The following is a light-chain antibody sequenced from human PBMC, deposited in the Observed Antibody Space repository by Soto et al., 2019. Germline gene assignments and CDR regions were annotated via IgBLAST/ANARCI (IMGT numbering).Light chain of an antibody. Sequence: DIQMTQSPSSLSASVGDRVTINCRASQSITTYLHWYQHKAGKAPKILIYEASSLQSGVPSRFSGSGSGTDFTLTISSLQPEDFASYYCQQSYSIPYTFGQGTRLEIK. CDR2: EAS. CDR3: QQSYSIPYT. CDR1: QSITTY. J-gene: IGKJ2*01. V-gene: IGKV1-39*01.